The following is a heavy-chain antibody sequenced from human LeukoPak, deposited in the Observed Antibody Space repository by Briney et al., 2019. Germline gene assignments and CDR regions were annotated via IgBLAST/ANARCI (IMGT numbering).Heavy chain of an antibody. J-gene: IGHJ6*03. Sequence: GGSLRLSCAASGFTFSSYWMSWVRQAPGKGLEWVAVIWYDGSNKYYADSVKGRFTISRDNSKNTLYLQMNSLRAEDTAVYYCARRTGQAAARAAGGSRAHYYYYYMDVWGKGTTVTVSS. CDR3: ARRTGQAAARAAGGSRAHYYYYYMDV. D-gene: IGHD2-2*01. V-gene: IGHV3-33*08. CDR1: GFTFSSYW. CDR2: IWYDGSNK.